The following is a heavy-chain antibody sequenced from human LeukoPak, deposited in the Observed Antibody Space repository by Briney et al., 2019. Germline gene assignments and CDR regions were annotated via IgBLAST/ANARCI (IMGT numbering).Heavy chain of an antibody. CDR3: ARVLHSSSWYAGDY. CDR1: GYTFTSYD. V-gene: IGHV1-18*01. CDR2: SSTYNGNT. D-gene: IGHD6-13*01. J-gene: IGHJ4*02. Sequence: GASVKVSCKASGYTFTSYDISWVRQAPGQGLEWMGWSSTYNGNTNYAQKVQGRVTMTTDTSTSTAYMELRSLRSDDTAVYYCARVLHSSSWYAGDYWGQGTLVTVSS.